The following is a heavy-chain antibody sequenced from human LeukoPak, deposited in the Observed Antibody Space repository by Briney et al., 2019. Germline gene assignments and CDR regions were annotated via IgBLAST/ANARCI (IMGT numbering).Heavy chain of an antibody. J-gene: IGHJ6*03. V-gene: IGHV3-7*01. CDR2: IKQDGSEK. CDR3: ARGRMVRGVLYMDV. CDR1: GFTFSSYW. D-gene: IGHD3-10*01. Sequence: GGSLRLSCAASGFTFSSYWMSWVRQAPGKGLGWEANIKQDGSEKYYVDSVKGRFTISRDNAKNSLYLQMNSLRAEDTAVYYCARGRMVRGVLYMDVWGKGTTVTVSS.